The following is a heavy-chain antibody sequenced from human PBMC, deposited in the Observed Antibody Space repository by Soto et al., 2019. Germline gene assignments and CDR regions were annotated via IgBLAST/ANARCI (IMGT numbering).Heavy chain of an antibody. J-gene: IGHJ4*02. Sequence: QVQLQQWGAGLLKPSETLSLTCAVYGGSFSGYYWTWIRQPPGTGLEWIGEINHSGSTNYHPSLKRRVTIAGDTSKNQFPLKRTSVTAADTAVYYCARDKITGLFDYWGQGTLVTVSS. V-gene: IGHV4-34*01. CDR1: GGSFSGYY. D-gene: IGHD2-8*02. CDR3: ARDKITGLFDY. CDR2: INHSGST.